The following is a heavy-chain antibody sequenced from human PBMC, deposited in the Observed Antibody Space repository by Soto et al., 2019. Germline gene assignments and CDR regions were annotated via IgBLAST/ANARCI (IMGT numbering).Heavy chain of an antibody. V-gene: IGHV1-3*01. CDR1: GYTFTSYA. J-gene: IGHJ6*02. D-gene: IGHD3-10*01. Sequence: QVQLVQSGAEVKKPGASVKVSCKASGYTFTSYAMHWVRQAPGQRLEWMGWINAGNGNTKYSQKFQGRVNITRDTSASTAYMELSSLRSEDTAVYYCARVGPITMVRGGNYSYYYGMDVWGQGTTVTVSS. CDR3: ARVGPITMVRGGNYSYYYGMDV. CDR2: INAGNGNT.